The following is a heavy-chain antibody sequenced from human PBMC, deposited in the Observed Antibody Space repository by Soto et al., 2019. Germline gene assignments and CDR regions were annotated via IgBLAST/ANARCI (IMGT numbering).Heavy chain of an antibody. CDR3: ARVSRSYYDSSGYGSYGMDV. D-gene: IGHD3-22*01. CDR2: ISYDGSNK. J-gene: IGHJ6*02. Sequence: GGSLRLSCAASGFTFSSYAMHWVRQAPGKGLEWVAVISYDGSNKYYADSVKGRFTISRDNSKNTLYLQMNSLRAEDTAVYYCARVSRSYYDSSGYGSYGMDVWGQGTTVTVSS. V-gene: IGHV3-30-3*01. CDR1: GFTFSSYA.